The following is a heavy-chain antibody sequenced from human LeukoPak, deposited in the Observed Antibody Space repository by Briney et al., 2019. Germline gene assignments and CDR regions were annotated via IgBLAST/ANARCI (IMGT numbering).Heavy chain of an antibody. J-gene: IGHJ3*02. V-gene: IGHV4-34*01. Sequence: SETLSLTCAVYGGSFSGYYWSWIRQPPGQGLEWIGEVNHHGSTDYNPSLKSRVTISVDTSKNQFSLKLSSVTAADTAVYFCARGPYSYDSSGAFDIWGQGTMVTVSS. CDR3: ARGPYSYDSSGAFDI. D-gene: IGHD3-22*01. CDR1: GGSFSGYY. CDR2: VNHHGST.